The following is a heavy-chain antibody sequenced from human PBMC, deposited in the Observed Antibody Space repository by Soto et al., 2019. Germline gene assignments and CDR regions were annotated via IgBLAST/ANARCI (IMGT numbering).Heavy chain of an antibody. CDR2: IWYDGSNK. D-gene: IGHD6-13*01. CDR1: GFTFSSYG. CDR3: ARGAAAGHWFDP. V-gene: IGHV3-33*01. Sequence: GGSLRLSCAASGFTFSSYGMHWVRQAPGKGLEWVAVIWYDGSNKYYADSVKGRFTISRDNSKNTLCLQMNSLRAEDTAVYYCARGAAAGHWFDPWGQGTLVTVSS. J-gene: IGHJ5*02.